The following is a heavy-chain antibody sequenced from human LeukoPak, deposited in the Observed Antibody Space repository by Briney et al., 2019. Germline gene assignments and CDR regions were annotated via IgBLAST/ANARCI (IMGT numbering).Heavy chain of an antibody. V-gene: IGHV3-23*01. CDR2: ISGSGSST. Sequence: GRSLRLSCAASGFTVSTYRMSWVRQAPGKGLEWVSAISGSGSSTYYADSVKGWFSISRDNSKNTLYLQMNSLRAEDTAVYYCAKAIRGYTYVFDYWGQGTLVTVSS. CDR3: AKAIRGYTYVFDY. J-gene: IGHJ4*02. D-gene: IGHD5-18*01. CDR1: GFTVSTYR.